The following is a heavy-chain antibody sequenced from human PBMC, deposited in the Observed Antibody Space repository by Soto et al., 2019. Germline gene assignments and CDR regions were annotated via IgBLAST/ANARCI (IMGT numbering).Heavy chain of an antibody. D-gene: IGHD3-9*01. J-gene: IGHJ3*02. V-gene: IGHV4-34*01. CDR1: GGSFSTYY. CDR2: INHSGSN. Sequence: QLQQWGAGLLKPSETLSLTCVVSGGSFSTYYYNWIRQSPGKGLEWIGEINHSGSNNYSPSLKRRFTMSLDSSRNQFSLKLTSVTAADTAVYYCARGGSNDWQVAFDIWGQVTMVSVSS. CDR3: ARGGSNDWQVAFDI.